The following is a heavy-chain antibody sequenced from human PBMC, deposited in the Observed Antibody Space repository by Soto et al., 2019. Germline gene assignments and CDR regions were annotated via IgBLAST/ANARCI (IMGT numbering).Heavy chain of an antibody. V-gene: IGHV4-59*08. Sequence: SETLSLTCTVSGGSISSYYWSWIRQPPGKGLEWIGYIYYSGSTNYNPSLKSRVTISVDTSKNQFSLKLSSVTAADTAVYYCARHNYYDSSGPHFDYWGQGTLVTVSS. CDR2: IYYSGST. J-gene: IGHJ4*02. CDR3: ARHNYYDSSGPHFDY. CDR1: GGSISSYY. D-gene: IGHD3-22*01.